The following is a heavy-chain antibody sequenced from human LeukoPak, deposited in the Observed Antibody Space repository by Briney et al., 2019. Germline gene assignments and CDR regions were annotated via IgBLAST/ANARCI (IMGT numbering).Heavy chain of an antibody. J-gene: IGHJ4*02. CDR2: RYYSGAS. CDR3: ARALSGSPDVFDS. Sequence: SETLSLTCAVSTGSISGYYWSWIRQPPGKGLEWIGFRYYSGASNYNPSLRGRVTISVDRSKSQVSLKMTSVTAADTAVYYCARALSGSPDVFDSWGQGTLVSVSS. CDR1: TGSISGYY. D-gene: IGHD1-26*01. V-gene: IGHV4-59*08.